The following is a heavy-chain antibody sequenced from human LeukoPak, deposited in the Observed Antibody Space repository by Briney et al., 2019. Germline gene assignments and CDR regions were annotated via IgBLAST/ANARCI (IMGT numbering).Heavy chain of an antibody. J-gene: IGHJ4*02. CDR2: ISDDGRNK. V-gene: IGHV3-30*18. D-gene: IGHD4-17*01. CDR3: AKRPSDYGDYVTYFDY. CDR1: GFSFISYG. Sequence: GGSLRLSCAASGFSFISYGMHWVRQAPGKGLEWVGVISDDGRNKNYADSVKGRFTISRDNSKDTLYLQMNSLRDEDTAVYYCAKRPSDYGDYVTYFDYWGQGTVVTVSS.